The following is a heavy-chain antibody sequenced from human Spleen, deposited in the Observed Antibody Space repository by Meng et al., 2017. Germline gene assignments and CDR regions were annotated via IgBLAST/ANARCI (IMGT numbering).Heavy chain of an antibody. CDR1: GFTFSSYA. CDR3: ARGSSGIHDAFDI. V-gene: IGHV3-23*01. Sequence: GGSLRLSCAATGFTFSSYAMSWVRQAPGKGLEWVSAISGSGGSAYYADSVKGRFTISRDNSKSSLYLQMNSLRAEDTAVYYCARGSSGIHDAFDIWGQGTMVTVSS. D-gene: IGHD6-19*01. CDR2: ISGSGGSA. J-gene: IGHJ3*02.